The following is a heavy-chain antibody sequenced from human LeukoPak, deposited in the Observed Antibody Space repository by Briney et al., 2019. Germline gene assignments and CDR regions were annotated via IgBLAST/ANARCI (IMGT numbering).Heavy chain of an antibody. V-gene: IGHV3-74*01. D-gene: IGHD3-16*02. CDR2: INTDGSST. Sequence: PGGSLRLSCAASGFTFSSYWMPSVRQAPGKGLVWVSRINTDGSSTSYADSVKGRFTISRDNAKNTLYLQMNSLRAEDTAVYYCARDRFTYFPFDYWGQGTLVTVSS. CDR3: ARDRFTYFPFDY. CDR1: GFTFSSYW. J-gene: IGHJ4*02.